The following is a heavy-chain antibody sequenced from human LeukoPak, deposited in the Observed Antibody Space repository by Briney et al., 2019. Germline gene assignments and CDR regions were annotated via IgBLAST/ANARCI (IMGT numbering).Heavy chain of an antibody. D-gene: IGHD6-19*01. V-gene: IGHV4-38-2*02. Sequence: TSETLSLTCTVSGYSISNGYYWDWIRQPPGRGLEWIGNNYRSGSTSYNPSLKSRVTISVDTSKNQFSLKVNSVTAADTAVYYCARRHSSGWFYYWGQGTLVTVSS. J-gene: IGHJ4*02. CDR3: ARRHSSGWFYY. CDR1: GYSISNGYY. CDR2: NYRSGST.